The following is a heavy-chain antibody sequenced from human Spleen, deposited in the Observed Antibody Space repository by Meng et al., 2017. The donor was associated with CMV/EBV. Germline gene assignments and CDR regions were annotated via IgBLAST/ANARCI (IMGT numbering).Heavy chain of an antibody. V-gene: IGHV3-21*04. D-gene: IGHD2-15*01. CDR3: ARDLPCSGGNCHGRGWFDP. J-gene: IGHJ5*02. CDR2: MTNSGSYI. Sequence: FGSYSRNWLRQTPGKGPEWVSFMTNSGSYIHYADSVRGRFTISRDNAKNSLYLQMNSLRDEDTAVYYCARDLPCSGGNCHGRGWFDPWGQGTLVTVSS. CDR1: FGSYS.